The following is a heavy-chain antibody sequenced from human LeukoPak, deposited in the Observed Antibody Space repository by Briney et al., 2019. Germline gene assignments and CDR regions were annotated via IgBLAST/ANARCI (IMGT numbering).Heavy chain of an antibody. Sequence: PGGSLRLSCAASGFTFDDYAMHWVRQAPGKGLEWVSGISWNSGSIGYADSVKGRFTISRDNAKNSLYLQMNSLRAEDTALYYCAKDHGSGSYYHDFDYWGQGTLVTVSS. CDR3: AKDHGSGSYYHDFDY. D-gene: IGHD3-10*01. V-gene: IGHV3-9*01. CDR1: GFTFDDYA. J-gene: IGHJ4*02. CDR2: ISWNSGSI.